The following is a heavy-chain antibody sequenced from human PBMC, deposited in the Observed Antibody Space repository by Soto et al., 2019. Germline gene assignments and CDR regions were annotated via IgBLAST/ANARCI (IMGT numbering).Heavy chain of an antibody. Sequence: TGGSLRLSYAASGVTFSSYGMHWGRQAPGKGLEWVAVISYDGSNKYYADSVKGRFTISRDNSKNTLYLQMNSLRAEDTAVYYCAKVGIYGSGLLRYYYHHY. D-gene: IGHD3-10*01. CDR3: AKVGIYGSGLLRYYYHHY. CDR1: GVTFSSYG. CDR2: ISYDGSNK. V-gene: IGHV3-30*18. J-gene: IGHJ6*03.